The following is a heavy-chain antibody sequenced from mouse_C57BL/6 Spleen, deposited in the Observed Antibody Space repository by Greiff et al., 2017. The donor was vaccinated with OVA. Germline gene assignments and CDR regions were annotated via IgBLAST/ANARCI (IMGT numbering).Heavy chain of an antibody. J-gene: IGHJ2*01. CDR1: GYTFTSYW. CDR3: ARSDY. CDR2: IDPSDSYT. V-gene: IGHV1-69*01. Sequence: QVQLQQPGAELVMPGASVKLSCKASGYTFTSYWMHWVKQRPGQGLEWIGEIDPSDSYTNYNQKFKGKSTLTVDKSSRTAYMQLSSLTSEDSAVYYCARSDYWGQGTTLTVSS.